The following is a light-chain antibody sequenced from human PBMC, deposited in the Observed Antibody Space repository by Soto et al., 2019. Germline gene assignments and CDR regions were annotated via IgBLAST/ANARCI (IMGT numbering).Light chain of an antibody. V-gene: IGKV3-11*01. CDR1: KSVSTY. J-gene: IGKJ2*01. CDR2: SAS. Sequence: EIVLTQSPGALSLSPGESATLSCRASKSVSTYVAWYQQKPGQAPGLLIYSASNRATGIPARFSGSGSGTDFTLTISSLEPEDSAVYYCHHRNDWPHTFGQGTKVEIK. CDR3: HHRNDWPHT.